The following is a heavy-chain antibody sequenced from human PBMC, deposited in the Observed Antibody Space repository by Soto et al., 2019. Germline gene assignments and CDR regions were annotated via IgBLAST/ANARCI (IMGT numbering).Heavy chain of an antibody. V-gene: IGHV3-48*03. D-gene: IGHD6-13*01. CDR1: GFTFSSYE. CDR3: AGRIRYSSSWYGGFDP. J-gene: IGHJ5*02. Sequence: GSLRLSCAASGFTFSSYEMNWVRQAPGKGLEWVSYISSSGSTIYYADSVKGRFTISRDNAKNSLYLQMNSLRAEDTAVYYCAGRIRYSSSWYGGFDPWGQGTLVTVSS. CDR2: ISSSGSTI.